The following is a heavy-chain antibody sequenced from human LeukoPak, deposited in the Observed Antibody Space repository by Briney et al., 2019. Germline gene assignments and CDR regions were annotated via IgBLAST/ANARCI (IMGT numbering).Heavy chain of an antibody. V-gene: IGHV3-33*01. D-gene: IGHD6-19*01. CDR2: IWYDGSNK. Sequence: PGGSLRLSCAASGFTFSSYGMHWVRQAPGKGLEWVAVIWYDGSNKYYADSVKGRFTISRDNSKNTLYLQMNSLRAEDTAAYYCARDIVKQWLVGMDVWGKGTTVTVSS. CDR1: GFTFSSYG. J-gene: IGHJ6*04. CDR3: ARDIVKQWLVGMDV.